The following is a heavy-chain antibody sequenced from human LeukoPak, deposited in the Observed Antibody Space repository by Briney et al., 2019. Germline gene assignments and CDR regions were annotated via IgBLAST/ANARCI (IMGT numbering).Heavy chain of an antibody. CDR1: GFTFSSYE. Sequence: GGSLRLSCAASGFTFSSYEMNWVRQAPGKGLEWVANIKQDGSEKYYVDSVKGRFTISRDNAKNSLYLQMNSLRAEDTAVYYCARDSVIYGYWGQGTLVTVSS. CDR3: ARDSVIYGY. J-gene: IGHJ4*02. V-gene: IGHV3-7*01. CDR2: IKQDGSEK. D-gene: IGHD3/OR15-3a*01.